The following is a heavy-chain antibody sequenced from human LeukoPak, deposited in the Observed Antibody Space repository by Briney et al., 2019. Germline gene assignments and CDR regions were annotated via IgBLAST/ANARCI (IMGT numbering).Heavy chain of an antibody. Sequence: ASVKVSCKASGYTFTGNYMHWVRQAPGQGLEWMGLINPNSGGTNYAQKFQGRVTMTRDTSISTAYMELSGLTSDDTALYYCATTPYSTGTYDYWGQGTLVTVSS. J-gene: IGHJ4*02. V-gene: IGHV1-2*02. D-gene: IGHD2-8*02. CDR3: ATTPYSTGTYDY. CDR2: INPNSGGT. CDR1: GYTFTGNY.